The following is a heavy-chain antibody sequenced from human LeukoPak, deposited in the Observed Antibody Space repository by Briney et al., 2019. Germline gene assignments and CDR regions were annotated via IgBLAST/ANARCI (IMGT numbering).Heavy chain of an antibody. D-gene: IGHD3-3*01. Sequence: GESLKISCKGSGYSFTSYWIGWVRQMPGKGLEWMGRIDPSDSYTNYSPSFQGHVTISADKSISTAYLQWSSLKASDTAMYYCARHWAAYYDFWSGYSGGYGMDVWGQGTTVTVSS. J-gene: IGHJ6*02. CDR3: ARHWAAYYDFWSGYSGGYGMDV. CDR2: IDPSDSYT. CDR1: GYSFTSYW. V-gene: IGHV5-10-1*01.